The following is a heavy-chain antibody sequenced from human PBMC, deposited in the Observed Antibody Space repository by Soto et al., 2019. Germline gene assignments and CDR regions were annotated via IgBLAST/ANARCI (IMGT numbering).Heavy chain of an antibody. CDR1: GGSISSSSYY. CDR3: RGLPCDYSAYDSHE. J-gene: IGHJ4*02. D-gene: IGHD5-12*01. Sequence: SETLSLTCTVSGGSISSSSYYWGWIRQPPGKGLEWIGSIYYSGSTYYNPSLKSRVTISVDTSKNQFSLKLSSVTAADTAVFYCRGLPCDYSAYDSHEWGQETRFTVS. V-gene: IGHV4-39*01. CDR2: IYYSGST.